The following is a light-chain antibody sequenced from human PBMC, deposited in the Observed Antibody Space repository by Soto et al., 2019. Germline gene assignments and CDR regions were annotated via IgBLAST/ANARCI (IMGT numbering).Light chain of an antibody. CDR2: DVS. V-gene: IGLV2-14*03. Sequence: QSVLTQPASVSGSPGQSITISCTGTSSDVAGYNYVSWYQHHPGKAPKLMIYDVSNRPSGVSNRFSGSKSGNTASLTISGLQAEDEADYYCSSYTSSSHVVFGGGTKLTVL. CDR3: SSYTSSSHVV. J-gene: IGLJ2*01. CDR1: SSDVAGYNY.